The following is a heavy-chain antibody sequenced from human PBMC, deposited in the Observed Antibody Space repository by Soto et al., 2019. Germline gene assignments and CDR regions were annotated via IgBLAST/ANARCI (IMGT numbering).Heavy chain of an antibody. CDR3: ARKGYDGGWFDP. V-gene: IGHV4-4*07. CDR1: GASISSHY. D-gene: IGHD5-12*01. J-gene: IGHJ5*02. CDR2: IYTSGST. Sequence: SETLSLTCIVTGASISSHYWSWLRQPAGKGLEWIGRIYTSGSTIYNPSLKSRITMSVDTSKNQFSLRLTSVTAADTAIYYCARKGYDGGWFDPWGQGTLVTVSS.